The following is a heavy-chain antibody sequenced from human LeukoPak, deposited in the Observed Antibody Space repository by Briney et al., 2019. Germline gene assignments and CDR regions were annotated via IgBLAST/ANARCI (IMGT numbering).Heavy chain of an antibody. J-gene: IGHJ4*02. Sequence: PSETLSLTCTVPGXSISSYYWSWIRQPPGKGLEWIGDIHYSGSTNYNPSLKSRVTISVDTSKNQFSLKLTSVTAADTAVYYCARWGSYSSSSTFGYWGQGTLVTVSS. CDR1: GXSISSYY. CDR2: IHYSGST. V-gene: IGHV4-59*01. CDR3: ARWGSYSSSSTFGY. D-gene: IGHD6-6*01.